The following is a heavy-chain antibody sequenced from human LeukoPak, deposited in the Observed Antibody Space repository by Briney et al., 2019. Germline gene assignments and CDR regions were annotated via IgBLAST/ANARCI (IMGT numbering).Heavy chain of an antibody. CDR3: EKGSRCLVLCCFDP. Sequence: PGGTLRLSCAASGFTFCSYGMHWVRQAPGKGLEWVAFIRYAGSNKYYAHSVKGRFTISRDKSKITLYLVMDSLTAEYTGVYYCEKGSRCLVLCCFDPWGQGTLVTVSS. CDR1: GFTFCSYG. D-gene: IGHD6-19*01. V-gene: IGHV3-30*02. J-gene: IGHJ5*02. CDR2: IRYAGSNK.